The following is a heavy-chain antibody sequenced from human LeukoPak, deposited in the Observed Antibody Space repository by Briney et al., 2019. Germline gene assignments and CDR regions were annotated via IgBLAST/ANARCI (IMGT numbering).Heavy chain of an antibody. V-gene: IGHV3-21*01. J-gene: IGHJ4*02. D-gene: IGHD5-12*01. CDR1: GFTFHTFT. Sequence: GGSLRLSCAASGFTFHTFTMNWVRQAPGKGLEWVSAIRSSSSSIYYADSVKGRFTISRDNSKNSLYLQMNSLTAEDTAVYYCASDDGLNSGYDPFDYWGQGTLVTVSS. CDR2: IRSSSSSI. CDR3: ASDDGLNSGYDPFDY.